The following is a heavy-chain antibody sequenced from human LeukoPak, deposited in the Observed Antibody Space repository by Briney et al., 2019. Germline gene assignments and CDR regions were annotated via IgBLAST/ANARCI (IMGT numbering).Heavy chain of an antibody. D-gene: IGHD1-26*01. CDR2: IRYDGGNK. Sequence: GGSLRLSCAASGFTFSSYGMHWVRQAPGKGLEWVAFIRYDGGNKYYADSAKGRFTISRDKNTLYLQMNSLREEDTAVYYCAKVAGSGSFHFDYWGQGTLVTVSS. CDR3: AKVAGSGSFHFDY. J-gene: IGHJ4*02. V-gene: IGHV3-30*02. CDR1: GFTFSSYG.